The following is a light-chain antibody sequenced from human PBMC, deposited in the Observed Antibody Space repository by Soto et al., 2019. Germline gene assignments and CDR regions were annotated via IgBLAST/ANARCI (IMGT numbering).Light chain of an antibody. J-gene: IGKJ1*01. CDR1: QSILDRSKNKYY. V-gene: IGKV4-1*01. CDR2: WAS. Sequence: DIVMTQSPDSLAVSLGERATFNCKSSQSILDRSKNKYYLAWYQQKSGQPPKLLIYWASLREPGVPDRFTGSGSGTDFTLTISSLQAEDVAVYYCQQYNNWLWTFGQGTKVEIK. CDR3: QQYNNWLWT.